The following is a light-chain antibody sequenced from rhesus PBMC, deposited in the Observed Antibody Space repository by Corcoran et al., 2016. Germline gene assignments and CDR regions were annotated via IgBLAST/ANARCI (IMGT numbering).Light chain of an antibody. CDR1: QVISRY. V-gene: IGKV1-28*02. J-gene: IGKJ3*01. CDR3: LQSKSYPFT. Sequence: DIQMTQSPSSLSASVGDTVTITCRASQVISRYLTWFQQKPGKAPKLLIYDASTLESGVPSRFSASGSGTDFTLTISRLQPEDFAAYYCLQSKSYPFTFGPGTKLDFQ. CDR2: DAS.